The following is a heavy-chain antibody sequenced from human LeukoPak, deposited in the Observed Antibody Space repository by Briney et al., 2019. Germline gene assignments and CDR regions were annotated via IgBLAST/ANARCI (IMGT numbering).Heavy chain of an antibody. CDR1: GGTFSSYA. V-gene: IGHV1-69*13. Sequence: ASVKVSCKASGGTFSSYAISWVRQAPGQGLEWMGGIIPNFGTANYAQKFQGRVTITAGESTSTAYMELSSLRSEDTAVYYCARGDIVVVPAKTPTYDAFDIWGQGTMVTVSS. CDR3: ARGDIVVVPAKTPTYDAFDI. D-gene: IGHD2-2*01. J-gene: IGHJ3*02. CDR2: IIPNFGTA.